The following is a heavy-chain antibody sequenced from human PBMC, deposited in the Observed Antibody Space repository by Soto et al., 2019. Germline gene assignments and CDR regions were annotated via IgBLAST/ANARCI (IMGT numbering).Heavy chain of an antibody. V-gene: IGHV1-2*02. CDR1: GYTFTGYY. CDR2: INPNSGGT. Sequence: QVQLVQSGAEVKKPGASVKVSCKASGYTFTGYYMHWVRQAPGQGLEWMGWINPNSGGTNYAQRFQGRVTMTRDTSISTAYMELSRLRSDATAVYYCARVRPEQQLAFDYWGQGTLVTVSS. J-gene: IGHJ4*02. D-gene: IGHD6-13*01. CDR3: ARVRPEQQLAFDY.